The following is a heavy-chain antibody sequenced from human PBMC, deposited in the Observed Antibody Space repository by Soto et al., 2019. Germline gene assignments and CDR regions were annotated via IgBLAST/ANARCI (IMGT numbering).Heavy chain of an antibody. CDR2: ISASGGTT. CDR1: EFTVRSYA. CDR3: AKDLGNYYYDSSGYSSYGMDV. J-gene: IGHJ6*02. D-gene: IGHD3-22*01. Sequence: GVSQSLSCSAAEFTVRSYAMNWIRQAPGNGLECVSAISASGGTTYYADSVKGRFTISRDNSKNTLYLQMNSLRAEDTAVYYCAKDLGNYYYDSSGYSSYGMDVWGQGTTVTVSS. V-gene: IGHV3-23*01.